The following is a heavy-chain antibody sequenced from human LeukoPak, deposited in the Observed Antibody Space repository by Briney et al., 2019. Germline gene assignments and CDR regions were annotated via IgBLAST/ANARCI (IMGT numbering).Heavy chain of an antibody. J-gene: IGHJ3*02. CDR1: GYTFSSYG. D-gene: IGHD2-15*01. CDR3: ARDEGVVIAARGDI. Sequence: RASVKVSCKASGYTFSSYGITWVRQAPGQGLEWMGWISAYNGNTKSAQKLQGRVTMTTDTSTSTAYMELRSLRSDDTAVYYCARDEGVVIAARGDIRGQGTMVTVSS. V-gene: IGHV1-18*01. CDR2: ISAYNGNT.